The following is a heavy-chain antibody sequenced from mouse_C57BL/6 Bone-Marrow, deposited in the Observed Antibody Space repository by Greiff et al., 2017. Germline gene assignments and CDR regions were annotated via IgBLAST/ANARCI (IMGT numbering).Heavy chain of an antibody. Sequence: EVQLQQSVAELVRPGASVQLSCTASGFNITNTYMHWVKQRPEQGLEWIGRIYPAIGNTKYAPQFQGKATITADTSSNTAYLQLSSLTTEDTAIYYCARDDYGGRDGSFDYWGQGTTLTVSS. V-gene: IGHV14-3*01. J-gene: IGHJ2*01. CDR2: IYPAIGNT. D-gene: IGHD2-4*01. CDR3: ARDDYGGRDGSFDY. CDR1: GFNITNTY.